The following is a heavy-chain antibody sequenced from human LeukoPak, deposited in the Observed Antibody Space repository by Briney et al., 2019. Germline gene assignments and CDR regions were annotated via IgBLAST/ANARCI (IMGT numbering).Heavy chain of an antibody. Sequence: EASVKVSCKASGGTFSSYAISWVRQAPGQGLEWMGGIIPIFGTANYAQKFQGRVTITADESTSTAYMELSSLRSEDTAVCYCARSGGNPTDYWGQGTLVTVSS. J-gene: IGHJ4*02. CDR2: IIPIFGTA. D-gene: IGHD4-23*01. CDR1: GGTFSSYA. V-gene: IGHV1-69*13. CDR3: ARSGGNPTDY.